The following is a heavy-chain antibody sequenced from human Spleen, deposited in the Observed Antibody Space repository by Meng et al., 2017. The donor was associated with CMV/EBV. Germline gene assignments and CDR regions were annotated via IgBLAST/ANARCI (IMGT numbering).Heavy chain of an antibody. V-gene: IGHV3-30-3*01. D-gene: IGHD2-2*01. CDR2: ISYDGSNK. Sequence: GESLKISCAASEFTFSSYVMHWVRQAPGKGLEWVTVISYDGSNKYFADSVKGRFTISRDNSKNTLYLQMNSLRAEDTAVYYCARKESRYCSSTSCSPGVYWGQGTLVTVSS. J-gene: IGHJ4*02. CDR3: ARKESRYCSSTSCSPGVY. CDR1: EFTFSSYV.